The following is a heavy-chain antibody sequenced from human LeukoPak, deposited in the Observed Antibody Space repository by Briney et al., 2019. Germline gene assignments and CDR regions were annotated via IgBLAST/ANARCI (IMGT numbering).Heavy chain of an antibody. V-gene: IGHV3-74*01. Sequence: PGGSLSLSCAASGFAFCSYWFHWVRESPGKGLGWGSRFDSDGSSTIYADSVKVRVTISRDNAKSTLYLQMNSLRAEDTAVYYCARLAIYDFWSGPGEYGMDVWGQGTTVTVSS. D-gene: IGHD3-3*01. CDR1: GFAFCSYW. CDR3: ARLAIYDFWSGPGEYGMDV. CDR2: FDSDGSST. J-gene: IGHJ6*02.